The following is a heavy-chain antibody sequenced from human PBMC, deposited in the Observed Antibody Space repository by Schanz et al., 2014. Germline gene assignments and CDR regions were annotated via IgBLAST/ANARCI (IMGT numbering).Heavy chain of an antibody. CDR3: ARDRVGASSYFDY. V-gene: IGHV3-23*04. CDR1: GFTFSSYC. D-gene: IGHD1-26*01. CDR2: ISGSGGST. J-gene: IGHJ4*02. Sequence: EVQLVESGGVVVQPGGSLRLSCAGSGFTFSSYCINWVRQAPGKGLEWVSGISGSGGSTYDADSVRGRFTISRDNSKNTLYLQMNNLRAEDTAVYYCARDRVGASSYFDYWGQGTLVTVSS.